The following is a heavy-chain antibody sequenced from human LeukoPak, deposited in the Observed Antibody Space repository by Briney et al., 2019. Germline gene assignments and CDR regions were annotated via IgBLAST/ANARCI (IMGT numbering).Heavy chain of an antibody. J-gene: IGHJ6*03. CDR2: ISYDGSNK. CDR1: GFTFSSYG. Sequence: GRSLRLSCAASGFTFSSYGMHWVRQAPGKGLEWVAVISYDGSNKYYADSVKGRFTISRDNSKNTLYLQMNSLRAEDTAVYYCAKDGSGNMDVWGKGTTVTVSS. D-gene: IGHD3-10*01. V-gene: IGHV3-30*18. CDR3: AKDGSGNMDV.